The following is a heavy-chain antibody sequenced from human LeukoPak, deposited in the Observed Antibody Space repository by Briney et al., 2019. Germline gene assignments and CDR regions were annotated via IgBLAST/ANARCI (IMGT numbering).Heavy chain of an antibody. V-gene: IGHV1-8*01. D-gene: IGHD6-13*01. Sequence: ASVKVSCKASGYTFTSYDINWVRQATGQGLEWMGWMNPNSGNTGYAQKFQGRVTMTRNTSISTAYMELSSLRSEDTAVYYCARIRQLVLGYYYYYYMDVWGKGTTVAISS. CDR2: MNPNSGNT. CDR1: GYTFTSYD. CDR3: ARIRQLVLGYYYYYYMDV. J-gene: IGHJ6*03.